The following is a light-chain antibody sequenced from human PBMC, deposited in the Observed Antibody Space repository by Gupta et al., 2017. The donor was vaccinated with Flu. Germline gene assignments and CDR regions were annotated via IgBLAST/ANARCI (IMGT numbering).Light chain of an antibody. CDR1: QSVLYSSKNKNY. CDR2: WAS. Sequence: DIVMTQSPDSLAVSLGERATINCKSSQSVLYSSKNKNYLAWYQQKPGQPPKLLIYWASTREYGVPDRFSGSGSGTDFTLTSSSLQAEDVAVYYWQQDYSIITFGGGTKVEIK. V-gene: IGKV4-1*01. J-gene: IGKJ4*01. CDR3: QQDYSIIT.